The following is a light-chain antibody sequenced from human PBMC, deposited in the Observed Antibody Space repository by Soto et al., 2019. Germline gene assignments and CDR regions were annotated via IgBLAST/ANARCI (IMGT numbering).Light chain of an antibody. CDR3: CSYTRSSTWV. CDR1: SSDVGGYNY. Sequence: QSALTQPRSVSGSPGQSVTISCTGTSSDVGGYNYVSWYQEQPGKAPKLMIYDVSKRPSGVPDRFSGSKSGNTASLTISGLQAEDEADYYCCSYTRSSTWVFGGGTKLTVL. CDR2: DVS. V-gene: IGLV2-11*01. J-gene: IGLJ3*02.